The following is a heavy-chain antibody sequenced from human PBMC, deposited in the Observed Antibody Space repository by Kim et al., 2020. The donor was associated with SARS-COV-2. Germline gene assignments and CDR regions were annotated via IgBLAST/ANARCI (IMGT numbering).Heavy chain of an antibody. D-gene: IGHD2-15*01. V-gene: IGHV3-49*03. CDR3: TRDFDIVVVVAATTGDAFDI. Sequence: GGSLRLSCTASGFTFGDYAMSWFRQAPGKGLEWVGFIRSKAYGGTTEYAASVKGRFTISRDDSKSIAYLQMNSLKIEDTAVYYCTRDFDIVVVVAATTGDAFDIWGQGTMVTVSS. CDR2: IRSKAYGGTT. CDR1: GFTFGDYA. J-gene: IGHJ3*02.